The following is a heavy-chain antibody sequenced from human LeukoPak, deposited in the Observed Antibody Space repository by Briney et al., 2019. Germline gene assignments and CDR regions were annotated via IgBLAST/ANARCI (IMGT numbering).Heavy chain of an antibody. CDR2: ISSSSGYI. J-gene: IGHJ5*02. Sequence: GGSLRLSCAASGFTFSSYSMNWVRQAPGKGLEWVSSISSSSGYIYYADSVKGRFTISRDNAKNSLYLQMNSLRAEDTALYYCARTNIAAAGTVRWFDPWGQGTLVTVSS. CDR3: ARTNIAAAGTVRWFDP. CDR1: GFTFSSYS. V-gene: IGHV3-21*04. D-gene: IGHD6-13*01.